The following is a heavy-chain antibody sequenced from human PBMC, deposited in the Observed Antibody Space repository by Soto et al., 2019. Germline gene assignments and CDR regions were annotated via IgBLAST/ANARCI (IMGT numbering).Heavy chain of an antibody. V-gene: IGHV3-33*08. Sequence: QVQLVESGGGVAQPGRSLRLSCAAYGFTFSNYGMDWVRQAPGKGLEWVAAVVYDGSKKYYADSVKGRFTVSRDNYKNTLFLEMNALRAEDTAVYYCARDRGYRRYFDSSGFWADSWGQGTLVTVSS. J-gene: IGHJ4*02. D-gene: IGHD3-22*01. CDR3: ARDRGYRRYFDSSGFWADS. CDR2: VVYDGSKK. CDR1: GFTFSNYG.